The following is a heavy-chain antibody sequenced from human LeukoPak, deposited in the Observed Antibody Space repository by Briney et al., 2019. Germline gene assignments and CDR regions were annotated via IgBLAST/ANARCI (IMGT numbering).Heavy chain of an antibody. D-gene: IGHD3-22*01. CDR2: IYSGGST. V-gene: IGHV3-53*01. CDR1: GFTVSSNY. CDR3: AREYYDNSGGEDAFDI. J-gene: IGHJ3*02. Sequence: PGGSLRLSCAASGFTVSSNYMNWVRQAPGKGLEWVSVIYSGGSTFYADSVEGRFTISRDNSNNTLYLQMNSLRAEYTAMYYCAREYYDNSGGEDAFDIWGPGTMVTVSS.